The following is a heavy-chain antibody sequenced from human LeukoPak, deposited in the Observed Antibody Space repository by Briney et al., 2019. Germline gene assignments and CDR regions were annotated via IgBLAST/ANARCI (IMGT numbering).Heavy chain of an antibody. CDR1: GGSITTSSHH. V-gene: IGHV4-39*01. CDR2: IYHSGDT. J-gene: IGHJ4*02. D-gene: IGHD2-15*01. Sequence: SETLSLTCTVSGGSITTSSHHWVWIRQPPGKGLEWIGSIYHSGDTYYNPSLKSRVTLSVATSKNQFSLKLPSLTAADTAVYYCARLTSTCTGGSCYHYYFDYWGQGTLVTVSS. CDR3: ARLTSTCTGGSCYHYYFDY.